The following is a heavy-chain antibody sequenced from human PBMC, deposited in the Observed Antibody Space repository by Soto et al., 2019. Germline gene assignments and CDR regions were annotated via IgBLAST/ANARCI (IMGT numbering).Heavy chain of an antibody. CDR2: ISYDGSNK. D-gene: IGHD3-10*01. Sequence: QVQLVESGGGVVQPGRSLRLSCAASGFTFSSYAMHWVRQAPGKGLEWVAVISYDGSNKYYADSVKGRFTISRDNSKNTLYLQMNSMRAEDTAVYYCASRGSGPALYYYGMDVWGQGTPVTVSS. J-gene: IGHJ6*02. CDR3: ASRGSGPALYYYGMDV. CDR1: GFTFSSYA. V-gene: IGHV3-30-3*01.